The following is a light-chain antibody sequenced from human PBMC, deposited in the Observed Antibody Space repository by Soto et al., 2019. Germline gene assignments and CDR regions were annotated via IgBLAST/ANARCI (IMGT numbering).Light chain of an antibody. Sequence: EIVLTQSPGTLSLSAGERATLSCRASQIISSTDLAWNQQKPGLAPRLLIYGASSRDTGIPDRFSGSGSGTDFTLTISRLEPEDFAVYYCQQSGSSPWTFGQGTKVEIK. CDR2: GAS. V-gene: IGKV3-20*01. J-gene: IGKJ1*01. CDR3: QQSGSSPWT. CDR1: QIISSTD.